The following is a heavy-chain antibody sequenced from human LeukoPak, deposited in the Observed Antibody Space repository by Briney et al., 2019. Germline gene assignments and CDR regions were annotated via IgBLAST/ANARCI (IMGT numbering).Heavy chain of an antibody. D-gene: IGHD5-18*01. CDR1: GFTFSSYA. Sequence: NPGGSLRLSCAASGFTFSSYAMSWVRQAPGKGLEWVSAISGSGGSTYYADSVKGRFTISRDNAKNSLYLQMNSLRAEDTAVYYCARGGYSYSDAFDIWGQGTMVTVSS. J-gene: IGHJ3*02. CDR2: ISGSGGST. CDR3: ARGGYSYSDAFDI. V-gene: IGHV3-23*01.